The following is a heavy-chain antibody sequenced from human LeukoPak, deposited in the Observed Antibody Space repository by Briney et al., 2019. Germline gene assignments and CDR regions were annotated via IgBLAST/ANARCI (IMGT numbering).Heavy chain of an antibody. Sequence: ASVKVSCKASGYTFTGYYMHWVRQAPGQGLEWMGRINPNSGGTNYAPKFQGRVTMTRDTSISTAYMELSRLRSDDTAVYYCARERGYCSGGSCPGAFDIWGQGTMVTVSS. CDR2: INPNSGGT. J-gene: IGHJ3*02. D-gene: IGHD2-15*01. CDR1: GYTFTGYY. V-gene: IGHV1-2*06. CDR3: ARERGYCSGGSCPGAFDI.